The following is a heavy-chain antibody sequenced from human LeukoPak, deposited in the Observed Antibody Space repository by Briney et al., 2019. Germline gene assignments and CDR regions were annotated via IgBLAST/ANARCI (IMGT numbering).Heavy chain of an antibody. CDR1: GFTFSSYS. J-gene: IGHJ4*02. D-gene: IGHD6-19*01. CDR2: ISSSSSYI. Sequence: PGGSLRLSCAASGFTFSSYSMNWVRQAPGKGLEWVSSISSSSSYIYYADSVKGRFTISRDNAKNSLYLQMNSLRAEDTAVYYCARDGGSGWSFGYWGQGTLVTVSP. CDR3: ARDGGSGWSFGY. V-gene: IGHV3-21*01.